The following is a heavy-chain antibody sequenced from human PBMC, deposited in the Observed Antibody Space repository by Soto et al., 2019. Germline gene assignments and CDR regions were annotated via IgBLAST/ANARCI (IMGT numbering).Heavy chain of an antibody. J-gene: IGHJ6*02. CDR1: GGSISSYY. V-gene: IGHV4-59*01. CDR2: IYYSGST. D-gene: IGHD5-12*01. CDR3: ATGVEMAKIGSCYYGSDV. Sequence: SETLSLTCTVSGGSISSYYWSWIRQPPGKGLEWIGYIYYSGSTNYNPPLKSRVTISVDTCKNQFSLKLSSVTAADTAVYYGATGVEMAKIGSCYYGSDVWRQGPPLTFSS.